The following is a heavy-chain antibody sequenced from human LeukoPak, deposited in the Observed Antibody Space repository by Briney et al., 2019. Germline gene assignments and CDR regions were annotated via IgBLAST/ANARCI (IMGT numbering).Heavy chain of an antibody. Sequence: PSETLSLTCAVYGGPFTDYYWSWIRQPPGKGLEWIGEVNHNGGTNYNPSLKSRVTISMDTSKNQFSLKLTSVTAADTAIYYCARVASSGYLAYWGQGTLVTVSS. CDR3: ARVASSGYLAY. V-gene: IGHV4-34*01. D-gene: IGHD3-22*01. CDR2: VNHNGGT. J-gene: IGHJ4*02. CDR1: GGPFTDYY.